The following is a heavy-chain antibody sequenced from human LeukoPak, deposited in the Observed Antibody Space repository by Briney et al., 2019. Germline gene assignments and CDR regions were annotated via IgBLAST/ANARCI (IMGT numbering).Heavy chain of an antibody. V-gene: IGHV3-9*03. D-gene: IGHD2-2*01. J-gene: IGHJ4*02. CDR2: ISWNSGSI. CDR1: GFTFDDYA. CDR3: AKAVSYDCSSTSCYFDY. Sequence: GGSLRLSCAASGFTFDDYAMHWVRQAPGKGLEWVSGISWNSGSIGYADSVKGRFTISRDNAKNSLYLQMNSLRTEDMALYYYAKAVSYDCSSTSCYFDYWGQGTLVTVSS.